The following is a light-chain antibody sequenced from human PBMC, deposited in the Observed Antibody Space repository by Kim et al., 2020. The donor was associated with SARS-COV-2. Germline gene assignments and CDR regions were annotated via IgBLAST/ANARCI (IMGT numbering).Light chain of an antibody. J-gene: IGLJ2*01. Sequence: APGKTATITCGRNNIGSKSVQWYQQRSGQAPVLVIYSNSDRPSGIPEEFSGSNSGNTATLTISKVDAGDEADYYCQVWDSASDHVVFGGGTQLTVL. CDR2: SNS. CDR3: QVWDSASDHVV. V-gene: IGLV3-21*04. CDR1: NIGSKS.